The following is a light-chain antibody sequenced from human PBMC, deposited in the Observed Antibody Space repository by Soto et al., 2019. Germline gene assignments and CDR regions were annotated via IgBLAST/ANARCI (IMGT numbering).Light chain of an antibody. V-gene: IGLV1-40*01. CDR3: QSYDSSLRGVV. CDR1: SSNIGAVYD. J-gene: IGLJ2*01. Sequence: QSVLTQPPSVSGAPGQRVTISCTGSSSNIGAVYDVHWYQQLPGTAPKLLIYGNSNRPSGVPDRFSGSKSGTSASLAITGLQAEDEADYYCQSYDSSLRGVVFGAGTKLTVL. CDR2: GNS.